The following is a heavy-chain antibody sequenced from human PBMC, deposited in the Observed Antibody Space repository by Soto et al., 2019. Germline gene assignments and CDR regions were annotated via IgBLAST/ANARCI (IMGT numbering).Heavy chain of an antibody. D-gene: IGHD5-12*01. Sequence: SETLSLTCTVSGVSIISYYWSWILQPPGKGLEWIGYIYYSGSTNYNPSLKSRVTISVDTSKNQFSLKLSSVTAADTAVYYCAREPRVYSCYDSGDAFDIWGQETMVTVSS. V-gene: IGHV4-59*01. J-gene: IGHJ3*02. CDR2: IYYSGST. CDR3: AREPRVYSCYDSGDAFDI. CDR1: GVSIISYY.